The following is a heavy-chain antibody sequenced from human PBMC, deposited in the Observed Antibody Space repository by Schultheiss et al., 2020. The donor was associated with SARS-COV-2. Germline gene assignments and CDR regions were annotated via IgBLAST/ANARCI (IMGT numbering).Heavy chain of an antibody. D-gene: IGHD1-26*01. J-gene: IGHJ4*02. CDR1: GGSISSYY. CDR3: ARASYPGSLFDY. V-gene: IGHV4-34*01. Sequence: SQTLSLTCTVSGGSISSYYWSWIRQPPGKGLEWIGEINHSGSTNYNPSLKSRVTMSVDTSKNQFSLKLSSVTAADTAVYYCARASYPGSLFDYWGQGTLVTVSS. CDR2: INHSGST.